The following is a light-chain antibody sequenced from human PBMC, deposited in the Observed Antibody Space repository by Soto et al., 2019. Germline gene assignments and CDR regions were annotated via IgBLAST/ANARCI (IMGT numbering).Light chain of an antibody. V-gene: IGLV2-14*01. CDR2: DVT. CDR3: SSYTSSSTYV. Sequence: QSALTQSASVSGSPGQSITISCTGTSSDVAGYNYVSWYQQHPGKAPKVMIYDVTNRPSGVSNRFSGSKSGNTASLTISGLQAEDEADYYCSSYTSSSTYVFGTGTKLTVL. CDR1: SSDVAGYNY. J-gene: IGLJ1*01.